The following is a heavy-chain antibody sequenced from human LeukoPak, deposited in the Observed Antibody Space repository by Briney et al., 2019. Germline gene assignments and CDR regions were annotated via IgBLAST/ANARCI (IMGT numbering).Heavy chain of an antibody. Sequence: GGSLRPSCGASGFIFSKYAMSWVRQAPGKGLEWVSAISGSGVYTYYADSVKGRFTISRDNSKNMIYLQMNSLRVEDTAVYYCAKDQSIEKWLSFHYWGQGTLVTVSS. V-gene: IGHV3-23*01. CDR2: ISGSGVYT. CDR1: GFIFSKYA. D-gene: IGHD3-22*01. J-gene: IGHJ4*02. CDR3: AKDQSIEKWLSFHY.